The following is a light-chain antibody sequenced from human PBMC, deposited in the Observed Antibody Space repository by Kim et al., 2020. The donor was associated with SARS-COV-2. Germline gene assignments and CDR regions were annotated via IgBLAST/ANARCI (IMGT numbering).Light chain of an antibody. Sequence: GQSITISCTGTSSDVGGYNYVSWYQQRPGKAPKLMIYDVSNRPSGVSNRFSGSKSGNTASLTISGLQAEDEADYYCSSYTSSSTVVFGGGTQLTVL. CDR3: SSYTSSSTVV. CDR2: DVS. CDR1: SSDVGGYNY. J-gene: IGLJ2*01. V-gene: IGLV2-14*03.